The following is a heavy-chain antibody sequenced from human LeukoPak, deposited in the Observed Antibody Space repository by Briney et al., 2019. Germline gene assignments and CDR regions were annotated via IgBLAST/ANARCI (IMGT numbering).Heavy chain of an antibody. V-gene: IGHV1-46*01. CDR2: INPSGGST. CDR3: ARDGCLTTDNLELDY. D-gene: IGHD4-11*01. CDR1: GYTFTSYY. J-gene: IGHJ4*02. Sequence: ASVKVSCKASGYTFTSYYMHWVRQAPGQGLEWMGIINPSGGSTSYAQKFQGRVTMTRDTSTSTDYMELSSLRSEDTAVYYCARDGCLTTDNLELDYWGQGTLVTVSS.